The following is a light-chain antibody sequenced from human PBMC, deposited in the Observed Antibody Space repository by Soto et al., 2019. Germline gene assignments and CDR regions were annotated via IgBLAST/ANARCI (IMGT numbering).Light chain of an antibody. V-gene: IGKV3-11*01. CDR1: QSVSSY. J-gene: IGKJ4*01. Sequence: EIVLTQSPATLSLSPGERATLSCRASQSVSSYLAWYQQKPGQAPRLLIYDASSRATGIPARFSGSGSGTDFTLTISSLEPEDFAAYYCQQRSNWLFGGGTKVEIK. CDR2: DAS. CDR3: QQRSNWL.